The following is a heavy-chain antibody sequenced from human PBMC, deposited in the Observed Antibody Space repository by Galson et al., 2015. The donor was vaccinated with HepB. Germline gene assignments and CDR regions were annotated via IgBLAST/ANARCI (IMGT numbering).Heavy chain of an antibody. D-gene: IGHD3-10*01. CDR2: IIPILGIA. CDR3: ARGSYYKALDAFDI. V-gene: IGHV1-69*04. CDR1: GGTFSSYA. Sequence: SVKVSCKASGGTFSSYAISWVRQAPGQGHEWMGRIIPILGIANYAQKFQGRVTITADKSTSTAYMELSSLRSEDTAVYYCARGSYYKALDAFDIWGQGTMVTVSS. J-gene: IGHJ3*02.